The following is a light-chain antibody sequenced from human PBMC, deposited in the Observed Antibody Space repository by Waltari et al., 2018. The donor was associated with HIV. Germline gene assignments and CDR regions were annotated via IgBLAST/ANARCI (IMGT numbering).Light chain of an antibody. CDR2: EFH. Sequence: HSALTQPASVSGSPGQSITISCTGSRTDIGFYNLVSWYQQHPGKAPHLILEEFHSRPQGVTDRFHGSESGNTASLTISMLQADDEADYYCSSYVNTDTLIFGGGTKLTVL. V-gene: IGLV2-14*01. CDR1: RTDIGFYNL. CDR3: SSYVNTDTLI. J-gene: IGLJ2*01.